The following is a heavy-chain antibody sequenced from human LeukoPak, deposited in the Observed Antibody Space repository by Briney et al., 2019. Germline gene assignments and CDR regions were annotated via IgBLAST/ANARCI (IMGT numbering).Heavy chain of an antibody. J-gene: IGHJ4*02. CDR3: AKEGDIVLMVYAMAIDY. CDR2: ISGSGGST. CDR1: GFTFSSYA. V-gene: IGHV3-23*01. Sequence: PGGSLRLSCAASGFTFSSYAMSWVRQAPGKGLEWVSAISGSGGSTYYADSVKGRFTISRDNSKNTLYLQMNGLRAEDTAVYYCAKEGDIVLMVYAMAIDYWGQGTLVTVSS. D-gene: IGHD2-8*01.